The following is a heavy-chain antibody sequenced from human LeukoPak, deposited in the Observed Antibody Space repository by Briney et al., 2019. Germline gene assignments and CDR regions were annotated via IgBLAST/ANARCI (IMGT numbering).Heavy chain of an antibody. J-gene: IGHJ4*02. CDR1: GFTFSDYY. CDR3: AKDRNYDFWSGFDY. V-gene: IGHV3-11*04. D-gene: IGHD3-3*01. CDR2: ISSGGSTI. Sequence: KLGGSLRLSCAASGFTFSDYYMSWIRQAPGKGLEWISYISSGGSTIYYADSVRGQFTISRDNAKKSLYLQMNSLRAEDTAVYYCAKDRNYDFWSGFDYWGQGTLVTVSS.